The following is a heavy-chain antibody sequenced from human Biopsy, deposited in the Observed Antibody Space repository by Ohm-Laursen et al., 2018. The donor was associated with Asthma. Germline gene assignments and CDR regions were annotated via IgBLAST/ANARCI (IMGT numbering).Heavy chain of an antibody. CDR3: ARSYDTDSYPVLVLDY. D-gene: IGHD3-22*01. CDR2: ILTKFDIT. J-gene: IGHJ4*02. Sequence: SSVKVSCKASGGSFSNFAFSWVRQAPGHGLEWMGTILTKFDITSYAEKFQGRVTITADKSTSTTYMELSRLRSEDTAVYYCARSYDTDSYPVLVLDYWGQGTLVTVSS. CDR1: GGSFSNFA. V-gene: IGHV1-69*04.